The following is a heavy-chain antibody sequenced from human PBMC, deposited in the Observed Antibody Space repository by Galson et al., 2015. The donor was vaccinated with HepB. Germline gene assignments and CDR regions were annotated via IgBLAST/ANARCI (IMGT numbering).Heavy chain of an antibody. CDR1: GYTFTSYA. J-gene: IGHJ4*02. D-gene: IGHD2-15*01. CDR3: ARDRGYCSGGSCYPMSSTYDY. CDR2: INAGNGNT. Sequence: SVKVSCKASGYTFTSYAMHWVRQAPGQRLEWMGWINAGNGNTKYSQKFQGRVTITRDTSASTAYMELSSLRSEDTAVYYCARDRGYCSGGSCYPMSSTYDYWGQGTLVTVSS. V-gene: IGHV1-3*01.